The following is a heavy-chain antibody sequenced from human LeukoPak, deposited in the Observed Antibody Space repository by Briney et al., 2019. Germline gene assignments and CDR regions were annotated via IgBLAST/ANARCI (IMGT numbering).Heavy chain of an antibody. CDR2: IYHSGST. Sequence: ASETLSLTCTVSGYSISSGYYWGWIRQPPGKGLEWIGSIYHSGSTYYNPSLKSRVTISVDTSKNQFSLKLSSVTAADTAVYYCARDKFDYYGSGGLDYWGQGTLVTVSS. CDR3: ARDKFDYYGSGGLDY. D-gene: IGHD3-10*01. J-gene: IGHJ4*02. V-gene: IGHV4-38-2*02. CDR1: GYSISSGYY.